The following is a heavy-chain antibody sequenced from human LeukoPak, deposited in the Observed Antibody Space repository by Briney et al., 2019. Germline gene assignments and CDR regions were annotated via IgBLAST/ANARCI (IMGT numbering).Heavy chain of an antibody. CDR3: AREYYDFWSGYYPLSYYYMDV. CDR2: INTDTGNP. D-gene: IGHD3-3*01. Sequence: ASVKVSCKASGYTFNKYSISWVRQAPGQGLEWMGWINTDTGNPTYAQGFTGRFVFSLDTSVSTAYLQISSLKAEDTAVYYCAREYYDFWSGYYPLSYYYMDVWGKGTTVTVSS. J-gene: IGHJ6*03. CDR1: GYTFNKYS. V-gene: IGHV7-4-1*02.